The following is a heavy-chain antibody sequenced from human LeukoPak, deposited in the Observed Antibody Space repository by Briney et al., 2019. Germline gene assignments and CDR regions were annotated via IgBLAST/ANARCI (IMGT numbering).Heavy chain of an antibody. CDR2: INPNSGGT. V-gene: IGHV1-2*02. CDR1: GYTFTGYY. J-gene: IGHJ4*02. CDR3: ARCHEQWLVTLDY. Sequence: ASVKVSCKASGYTFTGYYMHWVRQAPGQGLEWMGWINPNSGGTNYAQKFQGRVTMTRDTSISTAYMELRSLRSDDTAVYYCARCHEQWLVTLDYWGQGTLVTVSS. D-gene: IGHD6-19*01.